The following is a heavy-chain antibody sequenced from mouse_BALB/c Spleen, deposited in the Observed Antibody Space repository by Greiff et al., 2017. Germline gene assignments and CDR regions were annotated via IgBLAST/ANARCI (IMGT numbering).Heavy chain of an antibody. CDR1: GYTFTDYN. D-gene: IGHD1-2*01. V-gene: IGHV1-18*01. J-gene: IGHJ4*01. Sequence: VQLQQSGPELVKPGASVKIPCKASGYTFTDYNMDWVKQSHGKSLEWIGDINPNNGGTIYNQKFKDKATLTADKSSSTAYMQLSSLTSEDSAVYYCARERTTATGAMDYWGQGTSVTVSS. CDR2: INPNNGGT. CDR3: ARERTTATGAMDY.